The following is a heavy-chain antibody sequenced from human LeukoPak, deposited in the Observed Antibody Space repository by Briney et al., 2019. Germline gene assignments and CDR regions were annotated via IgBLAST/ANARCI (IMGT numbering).Heavy chain of an antibody. Sequence: GGSLRHSCAASGFTFSSYSMNWVRQAPGKGLEWLSYISGSSSTIYDADSVKGRFTISRDNAKNSLYLQMNSLRAEDTAVYYCARESLGYCSGSTCYYFYMDFWGKGTTVTVSS. D-gene: IGHD2-15*01. CDR1: GFTFSSYS. V-gene: IGHV3-48*04. CDR2: ISGSSSTI. CDR3: ARESLGYCSGSTCYYFYMDF. J-gene: IGHJ6*03.